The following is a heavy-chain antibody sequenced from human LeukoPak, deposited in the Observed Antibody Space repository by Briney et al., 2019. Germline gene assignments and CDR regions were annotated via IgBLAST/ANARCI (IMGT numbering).Heavy chain of an antibody. CDR1: GFTFSSYS. Sequence: GGSLRLSCAASGFTFSSYSMNWVRQAPGKGLEWVSYISSASGSIYYADSVKGRFTISRDNSKNTLYLQMNSLRAEDTAVYYCARGRDISMVTSTFDFWGQGTLVTVSS. CDR3: ARGRDISMVTSTFDF. D-gene: IGHD5-18*01. CDR2: ISSASGSI. J-gene: IGHJ4*02. V-gene: IGHV3-48*01.